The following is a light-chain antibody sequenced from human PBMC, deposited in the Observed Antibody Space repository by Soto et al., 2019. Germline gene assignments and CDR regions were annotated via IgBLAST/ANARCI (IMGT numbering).Light chain of an antibody. J-gene: IGKJ1*01. V-gene: IGKV1-39*01. CDR2: AAS. CDR3: QQAYGAPPT. Sequence: DIQVTQFPSSLSASVGDRVTITCRASQSITTLLNWYQQKPGNAPKLLIYAASSLQTGVPSRFSGSGSGTDFTLTISSLQREDFATYYCQQAYGAPPTFGQGTKVEIK. CDR1: QSITTL.